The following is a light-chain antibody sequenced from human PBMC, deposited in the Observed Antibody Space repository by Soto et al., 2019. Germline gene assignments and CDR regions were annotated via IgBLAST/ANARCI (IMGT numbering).Light chain of an antibody. J-gene: IGKJ4*01. CDR2: DAS. CDR1: QSINNY. V-gene: IGKV3-11*01. CDR3: QQRRNWPLT. Sequence: EIVLTQSPATLSLSPGERATLSCRASQSINNYLAWYQQKAGQAPRLLIYDASNRATGIPARFSGSGSGTDFTLTISSLEPEDFAVYYCQQRRNWPLTFGGGTKVEIK.